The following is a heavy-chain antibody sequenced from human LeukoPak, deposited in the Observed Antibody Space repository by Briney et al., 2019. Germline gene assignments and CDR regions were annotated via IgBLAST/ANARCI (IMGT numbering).Heavy chain of an antibody. CDR1: GGSISSSSYY. J-gene: IGHJ6*03. CDR2: IYYSGST. V-gene: IGHV4-39*07. Sequence: PSETLSLTCTVSGGSISSSSYYWGWIRQPPGKGLEWIGSIYYSGSTYYNPSLKSRVTISVDTSKNQFSLKLSSVTAADTAVYYCARVSGPAGFGWYYYYYYMDVWGKGTTVTVSS. CDR3: ARVSGPAGFGWYYYYYYMDV. D-gene: IGHD3-16*01.